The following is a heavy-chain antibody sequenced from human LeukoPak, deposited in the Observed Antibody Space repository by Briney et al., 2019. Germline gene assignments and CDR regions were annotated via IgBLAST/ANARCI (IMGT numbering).Heavy chain of an antibody. V-gene: IGHV1-24*01. CDR3: ATDKDAAGSFDY. J-gene: IGHJ4*02. D-gene: IGHD6-13*01. Sequence: GASVKVSRKVSGYTLTELSMHWVRQAPGKGLEWMGGFDPEDGETIYAQKFQGRVTMTEDTSTDTAYMELSSLRSEDTAVYYCATDKDAAGSFDYWGQGTLVTVSS. CDR2: FDPEDGET. CDR1: GYTLTELS.